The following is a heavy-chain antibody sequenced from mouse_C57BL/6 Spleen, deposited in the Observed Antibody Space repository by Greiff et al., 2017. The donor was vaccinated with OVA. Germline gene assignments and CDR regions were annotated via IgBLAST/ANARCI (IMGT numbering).Heavy chain of an antibody. J-gene: IGHJ4*01. V-gene: IGHV1-50*01. CDR3: ARKKNGRGAMDY. Sequence: QVQLQQPGAELVKPGASVKLSCKASGYTFTSSWMQWVKQRPGQGLEWIGEIDPSVSFTNSNQKFKGKATLTVDTSSSAAYMQLSSLTSEDSAVYYCARKKNGRGAMDYWGQGTSVTVSS. CDR2: IDPSVSFT. CDR1: GYTFTSSW.